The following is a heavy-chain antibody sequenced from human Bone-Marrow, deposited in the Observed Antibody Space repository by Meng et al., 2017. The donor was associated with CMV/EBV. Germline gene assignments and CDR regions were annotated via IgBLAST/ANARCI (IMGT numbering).Heavy chain of an antibody. CDR1: GGSISSSSYY. CDR2: INHSGST. D-gene: IGHD1-26*01. CDR3: ARGGSVFYGMDV. Sequence: ESLTIPCPVSGGSISSSSYYWGWIRQPPGKGLEWIGEINHSGSTNYNPSLKSRVTISVDTSKNQFSLKLSSVTAADTAVYYCARGGSVFYGMDVWGQGTTVTVSS. J-gene: IGHJ6*02. V-gene: IGHV4-39*07.